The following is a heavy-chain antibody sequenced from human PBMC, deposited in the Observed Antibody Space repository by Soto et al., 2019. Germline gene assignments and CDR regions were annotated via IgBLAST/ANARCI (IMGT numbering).Heavy chain of an antibody. Sequence: SETLSLTCTVSGGSIRSYFWSWIRQPPGKGLEWIGYVYSTEITNYNPSLKSRVAMSIDTSKNQFSLKVRSVTAADTAVYYCARGSEAWFDPWGQGTLVTVSS. V-gene: IGHV4-59*01. CDR2: VYSTEIT. CDR1: GGSIRSYF. CDR3: ARGSEAWFDP. J-gene: IGHJ5*02.